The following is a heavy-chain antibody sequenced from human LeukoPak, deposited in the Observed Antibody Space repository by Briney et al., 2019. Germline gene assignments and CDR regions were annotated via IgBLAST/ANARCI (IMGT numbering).Heavy chain of an antibody. J-gene: IGHJ4*02. CDR2: ISWNSGSI. CDR3: AKGYSSGRGAFDY. Sequence: PGRSLRLSCAASGFTFDDYAMHWVRQAPGKGLEWVSGISWNSGSIVYADSVKGRFTISRENAKNSLYLQMNSLRAEDTALYYCAKGYSSGRGAFDYWGQGTLVTVSS. CDR1: GFTFDDYA. V-gene: IGHV3-9*01. D-gene: IGHD6-19*01.